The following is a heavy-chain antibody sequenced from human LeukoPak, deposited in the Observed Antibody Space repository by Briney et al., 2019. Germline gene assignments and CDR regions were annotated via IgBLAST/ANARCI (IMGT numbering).Heavy chain of an antibody. J-gene: IGHJ6*03. V-gene: IGHV3-48*03. CDR1: GFTFSSYE. CDR3: ARNQGTTMAKYYYYYMDV. Sequence: GGSLRLSCAASGFTFSSYEMNWVRQAPGKGLEWVSYISSSGSTIYYADSVKGRFTISRDNAKNSLYLQMNSLRAEDTAVYYCARNQGTTMAKYYYYYMDVWGKGTTVIISS. D-gene: IGHD1-1*01. CDR2: ISSSGSTI.